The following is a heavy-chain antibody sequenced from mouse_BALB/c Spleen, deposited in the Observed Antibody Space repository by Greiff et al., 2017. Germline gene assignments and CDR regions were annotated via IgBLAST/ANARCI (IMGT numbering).Heavy chain of an antibody. Sequence: EVKVVESGGGLVQPGGSLRLSCATSGFTFTDYYMSWVRQPPGKALEWLGFIRNKANGYTTEYSASVKGRFTISRDNSQSILYLQMNTLRAEDSATYYCARDMRGGYDVRAMDYWGQGTSVTVSS. CDR1: GFTFTDYY. D-gene: IGHD2-2*01. CDR3: ARDMRGGYDVRAMDY. CDR2: IRNKANGYTT. V-gene: IGHV7-3*02. J-gene: IGHJ4*01.